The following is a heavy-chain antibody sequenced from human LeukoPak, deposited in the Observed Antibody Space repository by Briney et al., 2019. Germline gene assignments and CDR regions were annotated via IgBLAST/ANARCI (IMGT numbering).Heavy chain of an antibody. D-gene: IGHD1-26*01. Sequence: GGSLRLSCVASEPIFSTYTMHWVRQAPGKGLEWVAGISYDGDNKYYTDSVKGRFTISRDNSKNTLILQMNSLKPEDSAVYCCARDPSWVREKGYFQHWGQGTLVSVSS. CDR1: EPIFSTYT. CDR3: ARDPSWVREKGYFQH. J-gene: IGHJ1*01. V-gene: IGHV3-30-3*01. CDR2: ISYDGDNK.